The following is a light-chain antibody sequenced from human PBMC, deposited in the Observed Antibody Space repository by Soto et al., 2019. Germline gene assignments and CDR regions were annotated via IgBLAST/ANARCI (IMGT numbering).Light chain of an antibody. Sequence: DIQMTQSPSNLSASVGDRVTITCRASQSINRYLNWYQQKPGKAPKLPIYAASSLQSGVPSRFSGSGSGTDFTLTISSLQPEDFATYYCQQSYSTPFTFGPGTKVDIK. CDR1: QSINRY. V-gene: IGKV1-39*01. CDR2: AAS. J-gene: IGKJ3*01. CDR3: QQSYSTPFT.